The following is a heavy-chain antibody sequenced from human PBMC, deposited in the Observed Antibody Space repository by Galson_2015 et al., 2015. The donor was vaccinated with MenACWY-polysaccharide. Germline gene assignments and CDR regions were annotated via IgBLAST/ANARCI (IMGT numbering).Heavy chain of an antibody. CDR2: IQYDGSKI. D-gene: IGHD6-13*01. J-gene: IGHJ3*02. V-gene: IGHV3-33*01. CDR1: GSRFSYSG. Sequence: SLRLSCAASGSRFSYSGMQWVRQAPGKGLEWVAVIQYDGSKIVYAESVKGRFTISRDNSKNTLFLEMNSLGAEDTAVYYCAREGSRIVFHAFDTWGQGTMVTVSS. CDR3: AREGSRIVFHAFDT.